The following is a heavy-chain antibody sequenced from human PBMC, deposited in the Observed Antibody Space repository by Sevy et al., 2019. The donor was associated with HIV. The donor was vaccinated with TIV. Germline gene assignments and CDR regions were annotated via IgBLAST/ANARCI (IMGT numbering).Heavy chain of an antibody. D-gene: IGHD2-15*01. V-gene: IGHV5-51*01. Sequence: GESLKISCKGSGYSFTSYWIGWVRQMPGKGLEWMGIIYPGDSDTRYSPSFQGQVTISADKSISTAYLQWSSLKASDTAMYYCARNPVGYCSGGSCYRNWFDPWGQRTLVTVSS. CDR3: ARNPVGYCSGGSCYRNWFDP. J-gene: IGHJ5*02. CDR2: IYPGDSDT. CDR1: GYSFTSYW.